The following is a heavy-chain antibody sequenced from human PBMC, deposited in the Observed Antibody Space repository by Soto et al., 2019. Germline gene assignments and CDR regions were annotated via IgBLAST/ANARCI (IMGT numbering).Heavy chain of an antibody. D-gene: IGHD6-19*01. CDR1: GFPFSPDN. Sequence: EVPMVESGGGLVQPGRSLRLSCVASGFPFSPDNMTWVRQAQGKGLEWVAHISTSGATGYYADSVKGRFTTSTDNAKTSLYLQMDSLRNEDTAVYYCAMFVGSGFDYCGQGTLVSVSS. V-gene: IGHV3-48*02. CDR2: ISTSGATG. CDR3: AMFVGSGFDY. J-gene: IGHJ4*02.